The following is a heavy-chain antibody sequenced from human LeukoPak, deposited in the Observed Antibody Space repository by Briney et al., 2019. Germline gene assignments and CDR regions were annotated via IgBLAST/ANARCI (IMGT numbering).Heavy chain of an antibody. CDR2: IVGSADDT. Sequence: GGALRLSCAASGFSFRIYAMNWVRQAPGKGLEWISGIVGSADDTRYADSVKGRFTISRDNSKNTLYLQMNSLRAEDTAIYYCAKDLLQGDGYWDIDSWGQGILVTVSS. CDR1: GFSFRIYA. V-gene: IGHV3-23*01. D-gene: IGHD5-24*01. CDR3: AKDLLQGDGYWDIDS. J-gene: IGHJ4*02.